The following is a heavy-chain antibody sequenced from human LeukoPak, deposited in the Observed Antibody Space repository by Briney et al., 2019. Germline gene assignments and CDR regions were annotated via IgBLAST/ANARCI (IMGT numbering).Heavy chain of an antibody. J-gene: IGHJ5*02. V-gene: IGHV1-69*05. CDR1: GGTFSSYA. Sequence: ASVKVSCKASGGTFSSYAISGVRQAPGQGLEWMGGIIPIFGTANYAQKFQGRVTITTDESTSTAYMELSSLRSEDTAVYYCAGDRFQNWFDPWGQGTLVTVSS. CDR3: AGDRFQNWFDP. D-gene: IGHD3-3*01. CDR2: IIPIFGTA.